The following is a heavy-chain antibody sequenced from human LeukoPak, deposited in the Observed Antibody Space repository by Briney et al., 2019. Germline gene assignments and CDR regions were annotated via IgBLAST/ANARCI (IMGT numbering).Heavy chain of an antibody. CDR1: GLTISNYW. J-gene: IGHJ4*02. V-gene: IGHV3-74*01. CDR2: INSDGSGT. D-gene: IGHD4-23*01. Sequence: GGSLRLSCAASGLTISNYWMHWVRQAPGKGLVWVARINSDGSGTTYADSVKGRFTISRDNAKNTLYLQMNSLRDGDTAVYYCAKGGTTVVDYWGQGTLVTVSS. CDR3: AKGGTTVVDY.